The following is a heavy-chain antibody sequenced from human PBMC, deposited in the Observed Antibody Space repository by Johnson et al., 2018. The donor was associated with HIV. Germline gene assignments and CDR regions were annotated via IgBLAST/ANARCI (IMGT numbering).Heavy chain of an antibody. D-gene: IGHD1-26*01. J-gene: IGHJ3*02. CDR2: ISGNGGST. CDR1: GFTFSNYA. V-gene: IGHV3-23*04. CDR3: AKDLIELQGAFDI. Sequence: EVQLVESGGGVVQPGGSLRLSCAASGFTFSNYAMSWVRQAPGKGLQWVSKISGNGGSTYYADSVKGRFTISRDNSKNTLYLQMNSLRAEDTAVYYCAKDLIELQGAFDIWGQGTMVTVSS.